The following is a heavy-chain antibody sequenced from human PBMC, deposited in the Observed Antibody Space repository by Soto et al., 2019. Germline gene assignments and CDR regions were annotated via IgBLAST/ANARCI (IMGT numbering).Heavy chain of an antibody. CDR3: ARGGVVPAAMPANYYYYYGMDV. CDR1: GGTFSSYA. CDR2: IIPIFGTA. V-gene: IGHV1-69*13. Sequence: GASVKVSCKASGGTFSSYAISWVRQAPGQGLEWMGGIIPIFGTANYAQKFQGRVTITADESTSTAYMELSSLRSEDTAVYYCARGGVVPAAMPANYYYYYGMDVWGQGTTVTVSS. J-gene: IGHJ6*02. D-gene: IGHD2-2*01.